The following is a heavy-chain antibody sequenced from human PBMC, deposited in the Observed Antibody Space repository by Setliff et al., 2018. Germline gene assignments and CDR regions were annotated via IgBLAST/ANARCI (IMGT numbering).Heavy chain of an antibody. CDR3: AKASGDYNFWSGSKYYYYYYYMDV. CDR2: ISGSGGST. D-gene: IGHD3-3*01. V-gene: IGHV3-23*01. Sequence: GSLRLSCAASGFTFSSYAMSWVRQAPGKGLEWVSAISGSGGSTYYADSVKGRFTISRDNSKNTLYLQMNSLRDEDTAVYYCAKASGDYNFWSGSKYYYYYYYMDVWGKGTTVTVSS. CDR1: GFTFSSYA. J-gene: IGHJ6*03.